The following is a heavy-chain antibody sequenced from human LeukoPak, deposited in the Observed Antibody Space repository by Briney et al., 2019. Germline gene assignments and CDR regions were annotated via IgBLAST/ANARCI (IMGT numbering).Heavy chain of an antibody. V-gene: IGHV3-7*01. CDR1: GFTVSSNC. CDR3: ARDRGSGSYYSQD. CDR2: IKQDGSEE. Sequence: PGGSLRLSCAASGFTVSSNCMSWVRQAPGKGLEWVANIKQDGSEEHYVDSVKGRFTISRDNAKNSLYLQMNSLRAEDTAVYYCARDRGSGSYYSQDWGQGTLVTVSS. D-gene: IGHD3-10*01. J-gene: IGHJ4*02.